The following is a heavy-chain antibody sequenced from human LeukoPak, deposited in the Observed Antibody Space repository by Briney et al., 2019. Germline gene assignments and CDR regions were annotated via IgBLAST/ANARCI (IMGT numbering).Heavy chain of an antibody. Sequence: PSETLSLTCTVSGGSISSYYWCWIRQPPEKGLEWIGYIYYSRTTNYNPSLKSRVIMSVDTSKNKFSLKLSSVTAEDTAVYYCSRLSGSQTTPYWGQRTLVTASS. CDR3: SRLSGSQTTPY. J-gene: IGHJ4*02. CDR2: IYYSRTT. D-gene: IGHD1-26*01. V-gene: IGHV4-59*08. CDR1: GGSISSYY.